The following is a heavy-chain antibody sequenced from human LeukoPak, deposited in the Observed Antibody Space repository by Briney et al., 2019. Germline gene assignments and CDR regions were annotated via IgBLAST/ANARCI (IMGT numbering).Heavy chain of an antibody. Sequence: ASVKVSCKASGYTFTGYYMHWVRQAPGQGLEWMGWINTNSGGTNFAQKFQGRVTMTRDTSITTAYMEMSRLRSDDTAVYYCAREHPFGVILIRGFDYWGQGTLVTVSS. J-gene: IGHJ4*02. CDR1: GYTFTGYY. CDR2: INTNSGGT. V-gene: IGHV1-2*02. D-gene: IGHD3-3*01. CDR3: AREHPFGVILIRGFDY.